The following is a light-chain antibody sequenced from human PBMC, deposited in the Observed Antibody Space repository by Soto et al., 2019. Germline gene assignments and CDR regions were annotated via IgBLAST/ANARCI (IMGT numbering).Light chain of an antibody. Sequence: EIVLTQSPGTLSLSPGERATLSCRASQSVSSSYLAWYQQKPGQAPRLLIYGASSRATGIPDRFSASGSGTDFTLTTSRLEPADFAVYYCQQYGSSPLTFGGGTKVEIK. CDR2: GAS. CDR3: QQYGSSPLT. J-gene: IGKJ4*01. CDR1: QSVSSSY. V-gene: IGKV3-20*01.